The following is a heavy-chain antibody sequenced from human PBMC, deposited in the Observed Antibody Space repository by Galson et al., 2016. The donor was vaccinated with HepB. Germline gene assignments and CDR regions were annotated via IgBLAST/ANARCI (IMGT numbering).Heavy chain of an antibody. CDR2: IYNGGNT. Sequence: TLSLTCDVSGGSMSSGTDSWSWIRQPAGKGLEWIGRIYNGGNTHYNPSLKSRLSISIDPSKKQFSLQLTSVTAADPAVYYCARMHNYGQFGFNPRGQGTLVTVSS. J-gene: IGHJ5*02. D-gene: IGHD4-17*01. CDR1: GGSMSSGTDS. V-gene: IGHV4-61*02. CDR3: ARMHNYGQFGFNP.